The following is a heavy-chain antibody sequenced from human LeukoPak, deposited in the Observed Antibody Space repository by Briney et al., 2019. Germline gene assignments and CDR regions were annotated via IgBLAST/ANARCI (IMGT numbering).Heavy chain of an antibody. V-gene: IGHV4-61*08. CDR2: IYYSGST. D-gene: IGHD1-26*01. Sequence: SETLSLTCTVSGGSISSGGYYWSWIRQPPGKGLEWIGYIYYSGSTNYNPSLKSRVTISVDTSKNQFSLKLSSVTAADTAVYYCASGVGSPEVWYWGQGTLVTVSS. J-gene: IGHJ4*02. CDR3: ASGVGSPEVWY. CDR1: GGSISSGGYY.